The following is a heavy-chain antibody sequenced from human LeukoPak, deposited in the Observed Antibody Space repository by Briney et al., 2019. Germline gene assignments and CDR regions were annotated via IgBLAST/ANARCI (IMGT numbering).Heavy chain of an antibody. CDR3: ARDYWWNYDY. CDR2: ISGSGGST. V-gene: IGHV3-23*01. Sequence: GGSLRLSCAASGFTFSSYAMSWVRQAPGKGLEWVSAISGSGGSTYYADSVKGRFTISRDNSKNTIYLQMDSLRAEDTAIYYCARDYWWNYDYWGQGTLVTVSS. J-gene: IGHJ4*02. CDR1: GFTFSSYA. D-gene: IGHD1-7*01.